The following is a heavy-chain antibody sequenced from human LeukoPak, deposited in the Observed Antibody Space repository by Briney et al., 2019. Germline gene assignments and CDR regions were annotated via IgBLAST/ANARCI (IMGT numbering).Heavy chain of an antibody. D-gene: IGHD6-13*01. Sequence: GGSLRLSCAASGFAFSTYGMHWVRQAPGKGLEWVATIWYDGGNKYYADSVKGRFTISRDNSKNTLYLQMNSLRAEDTAVYYCAKHSSSWHYFDYWGQGTLVTVSS. CDR2: IWYDGGNK. V-gene: IGHV3-33*06. CDR1: GFAFSTYG. J-gene: IGHJ4*02. CDR3: AKHSSSWHYFDY.